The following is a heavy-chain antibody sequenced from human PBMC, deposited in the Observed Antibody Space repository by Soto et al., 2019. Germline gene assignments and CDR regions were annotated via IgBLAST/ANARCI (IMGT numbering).Heavy chain of an antibody. CDR1: GFTFSSYS. Sequence: GGSLRLSCAASGFTFSSYSMNWVRQAPGKGLEWVSYISSSSSTIYYADSVKGRFTISRDNAKNSLYLQMNSLRDEDTAVYYCARDLTDSGYYAWGYSDYWGQGTLVTVSS. D-gene: IGHD3-22*01. J-gene: IGHJ4*02. CDR3: ARDLTDSGYYAWGYSDY. V-gene: IGHV3-48*02. CDR2: ISSSSSTI.